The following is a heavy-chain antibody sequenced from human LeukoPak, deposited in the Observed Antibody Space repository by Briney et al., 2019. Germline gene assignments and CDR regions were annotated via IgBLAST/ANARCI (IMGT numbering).Heavy chain of an antibody. V-gene: IGHV1-2*02. J-gene: IGHJ4*02. D-gene: IGHD6-19*01. CDR3: ARGTIAVAGTIDY. Sequence: ASVKVSCKASGYTFTGYYMHWVRQAPGQGLEWMGWINPNSGGTNYAQKFQGRVTMTRDTSISTAYMELSRLRSDDTAVYYCARGTIAVAGTIDYWGQGTLVTVSS. CDR2: INPNSGGT. CDR1: GYTFTGYY.